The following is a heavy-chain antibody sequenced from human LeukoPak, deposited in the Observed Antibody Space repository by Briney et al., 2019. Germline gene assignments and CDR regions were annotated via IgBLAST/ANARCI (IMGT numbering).Heavy chain of an antibody. Sequence: GGSLRLSCAASGFTFSSYAMTWVRQAPGKGLEWVSIISGSGGSTYYADSVKGRFTISRDNSKNTLYLQMNSLRAEDTAVYYCAKRPDFWSGYHDYWGQGTLVTVSS. D-gene: IGHD3-3*01. CDR2: ISGSGGST. J-gene: IGHJ4*02. V-gene: IGHV3-23*01. CDR1: GFTFSSYA. CDR3: AKRPDFWSGYHDY.